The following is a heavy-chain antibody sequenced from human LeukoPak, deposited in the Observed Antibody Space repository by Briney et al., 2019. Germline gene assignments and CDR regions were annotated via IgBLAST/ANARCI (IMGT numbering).Heavy chain of an antibody. CDR3: ARGGYSSSWYHFDY. Sequence: GGSLRLSCAASGFTVSSNYMSWIRQAPGKGLEWVSVIYSGGTTNYADSVKGRFTISRDNSKNTLFLQMNSLRAEDTAVYYCARGGYSSSWYHFDYWGQGTLVTVSS. CDR1: GFTVSSNY. V-gene: IGHV3-53*01. CDR2: IYSGGTT. J-gene: IGHJ4*02. D-gene: IGHD6-13*01.